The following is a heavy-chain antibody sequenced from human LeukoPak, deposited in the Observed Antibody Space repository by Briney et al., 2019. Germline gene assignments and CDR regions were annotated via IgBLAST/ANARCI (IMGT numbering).Heavy chain of an antibody. CDR3: AKEGSYGYYFDY. CDR2: ISYDGSNK. Sequence: RGSLRLSCAASGFTFSSYGMHWVRQAPGKGLEWVAVISYDGSNKYYADSVKGRFTISRDNSKNTLYLQMNSLRAEDTAVYYCAKEGSYGYYFDYWGQGTLVTVSS. D-gene: IGHD5-18*01. V-gene: IGHV3-30*18. J-gene: IGHJ4*02. CDR1: GFTFSSYG.